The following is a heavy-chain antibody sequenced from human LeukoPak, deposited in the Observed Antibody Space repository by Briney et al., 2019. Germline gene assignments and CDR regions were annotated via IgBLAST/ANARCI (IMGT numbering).Heavy chain of an antibody. J-gene: IGHJ4*02. Sequence: GGSLRLSCAASGFTFSSYAMHWVRQAPGKGLEYVSAISSNGGSTYYANSVKGRFTISRDNSKNTLYLQMGSLRAEDMAVYCCARALGGTTGMNDYWGQGTLVTVSS. V-gene: IGHV3-64*01. D-gene: IGHD6-19*01. CDR1: GFTFSSYA. CDR3: ARALGGTTGMNDY. CDR2: ISSNGGST.